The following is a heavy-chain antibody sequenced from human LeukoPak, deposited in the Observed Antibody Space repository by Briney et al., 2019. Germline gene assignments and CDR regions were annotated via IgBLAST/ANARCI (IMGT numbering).Heavy chain of an antibody. Sequence: SETLSLTCTVSGDTIRSSSYYWGWIRQAPGKGLEWIGSMYDSGSTYYNPSLKSRVTISVDTSKNQFSLKLSSVTAADTAVYYCARDRGQIDYYGSYDPWGQGTLVTVSS. V-gene: IGHV4-39*07. J-gene: IGHJ5*02. CDR2: MYDSGST. CDR1: GDTIRSSSYY. CDR3: ARDRGQIDYYGSYDP. D-gene: IGHD3-10*01.